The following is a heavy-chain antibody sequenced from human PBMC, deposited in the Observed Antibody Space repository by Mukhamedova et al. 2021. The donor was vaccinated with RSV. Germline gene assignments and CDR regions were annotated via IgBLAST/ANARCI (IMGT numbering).Heavy chain of an antibody. Sequence: GLEWVGRIKSKIDGGTTDYAAPVKGRFTFSRDDSKNTLYLQMNSLKTEDTAVYYCTFHKGATVTLDYWGQGTLVTVSS. CDR2: IKSKIDGGTT. D-gene: IGHD4-11*01. CDR3: TFHKGATVTLDY. V-gene: IGHV3-15*07. J-gene: IGHJ4*02.